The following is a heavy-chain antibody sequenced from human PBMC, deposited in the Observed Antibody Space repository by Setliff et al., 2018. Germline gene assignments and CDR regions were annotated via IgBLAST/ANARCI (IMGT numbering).Heavy chain of an antibody. CDR2: MNPNSGHT. CDR3: ARGSRSGGKGGYNWFDP. CDR1: RYTFTSYD. Sequence: GASVKVSCKASRYTFTSYDINWVRQATGQGLEWMGWMNPNSGHTGYAQKFQGRVTITRNTSISTTYMELSSLRSEDTAVYYCARGSRSGGKGGYNWFDPWGQGTLVTVSS. V-gene: IGHV1-8*03. D-gene: IGHD2-15*01. J-gene: IGHJ5*02.